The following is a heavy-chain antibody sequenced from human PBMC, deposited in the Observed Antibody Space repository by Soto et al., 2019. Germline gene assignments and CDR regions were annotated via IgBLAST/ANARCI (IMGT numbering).Heavy chain of an antibody. CDR3: ASVYDSSGYLDY. D-gene: IGHD3-22*01. V-gene: IGHV4-4*02. Sequence: TLSLTCAVSGGSISSSNWWSWVRQPPGKGLEWIGEIYHSGSTNYNPSLKSRVTISVDKSKNQFSLKLSSVTAADTAVYYCASVYDSSGYLDYWGQGTLVTVSS. CDR1: GGSISSSNW. J-gene: IGHJ4*02. CDR2: IYHSGST.